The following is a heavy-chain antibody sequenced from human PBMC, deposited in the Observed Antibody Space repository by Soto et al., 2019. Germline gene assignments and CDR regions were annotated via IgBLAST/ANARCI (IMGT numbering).Heavy chain of an antibody. CDR3: ARTIYDFLRGYLNWFDP. Sequence: PSETLSLTCTVSVGSIGSYYWSWIRHPPGKELEWIGYIYYSGSTNYNPSLKSRVTISVDTSKNQFSLKLSSVTAADTAVYYCARTIYDFLRGYLNWFDPWGQGTLGTGFS. CDR1: VGSIGSYY. V-gene: IGHV4-59*08. CDR2: IYYSGST. J-gene: IGHJ5*02. D-gene: IGHD3-3*01.